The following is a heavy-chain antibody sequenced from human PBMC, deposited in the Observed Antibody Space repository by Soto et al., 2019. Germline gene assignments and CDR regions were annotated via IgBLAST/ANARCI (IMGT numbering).Heavy chain of an antibody. Sequence: GSLRLSCAASGFTFSDYYMGWMRQAPGKGLEWVSYISSSDISIYYTDSVKGRFTISRDNAKNSLYLQMNSLRAEDTAVYYCARVGRNGALWGQGTLVTVSS. D-gene: IGHD3-10*01. J-gene: IGHJ4*02. V-gene: IGHV3-11*01. CDR3: ARVGRNGAL. CDR1: GFTFSDYY. CDR2: ISSSDISI.